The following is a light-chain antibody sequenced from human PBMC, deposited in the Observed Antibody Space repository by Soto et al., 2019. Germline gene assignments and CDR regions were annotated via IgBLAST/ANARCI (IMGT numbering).Light chain of an antibody. CDR1: SSDVGGYNY. CDR3: SSYTSSSTLV. V-gene: IGLV2-14*01. J-gene: IGLJ1*01. CDR2: EVS. Sequence: QSALTQPASVSGSPGQSITISCTGTSSDVGGYNYVSWYQQHPGKAPKLMIYEVSNRPSGVSNRFSGSKSGNTASLTISGLQAEEEAGYYCSSYTSSSTLVFGTGTKVTVL.